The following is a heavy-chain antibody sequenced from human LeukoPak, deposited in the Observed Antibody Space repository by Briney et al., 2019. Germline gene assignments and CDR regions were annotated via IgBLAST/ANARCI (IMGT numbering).Heavy chain of an antibody. CDR2: IIASDGTS. J-gene: IGHJ4*02. D-gene: IGHD2-21*02. V-gene: IGHV3-23*01. CDR1: GFTFSGYA. Sequence: GGSLRLSCAASGFTFSGYAMSWVRQAPGKGLEWVSSIIASDGTSYYADSVKGRFTISRDNAKNSLYLQMNSLRAEDTAVYYCARDRGVTAGFDYWGQGTLVTVSS. CDR3: ARDRGVTAGFDY.